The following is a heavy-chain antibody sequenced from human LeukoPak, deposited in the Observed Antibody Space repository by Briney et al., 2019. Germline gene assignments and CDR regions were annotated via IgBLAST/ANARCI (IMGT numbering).Heavy chain of an antibody. Sequence: PSETLSLTCTVSGGSISSGGYYWGWIRQHPGKGPEWIGNIHYSGGTYGNPSLKSRATMSVDTSKNQFSLRLTSVTAADTAVYYCARDQGGYGSFDNWGQGTLVTVSS. V-gene: IGHV4-31*03. CDR1: GGSISSGGYY. D-gene: IGHD5-12*01. CDR3: ARDQGGYGSFDN. CDR2: IHYSGGT. J-gene: IGHJ4*02.